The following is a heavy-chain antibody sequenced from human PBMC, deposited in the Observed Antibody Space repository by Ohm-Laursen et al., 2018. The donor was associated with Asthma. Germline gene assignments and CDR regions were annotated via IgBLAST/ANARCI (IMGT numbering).Heavy chain of an antibody. CDR1: GGYIYNHW. J-gene: IGHJ4*02. D-gene: IGHD1-26*01. V-gene: IGHV4-4*03. CDR2: ISHSGAA. Sequence: PGTLSLTCALSGGYIYNHWWSWVRQPPGKGLEWIAEISHSGAASFNPSLTSRVTISLDKSKTHFSLELTSVTAADTAVYYCASLIRYSGSHDYWGQGTLVTVSS. CDR3: ASLIRYSGSHDY.